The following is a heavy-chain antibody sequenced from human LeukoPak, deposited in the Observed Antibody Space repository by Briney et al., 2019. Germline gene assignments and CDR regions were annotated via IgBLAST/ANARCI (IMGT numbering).Heavy chain of an antibody. Sequence: SETLSLTCTVSGGSVSSGSYYWSWIRQPPGKGLEWIGYIYYSGSTNYNPSLKSRVTISVDTSKNQFSLKLSSVTAADTAVYYCARDMATRFDPWGQGTLVTVSS. J-gene: IGHJ5*02. V-gene: IGHV4-61*01. CDR3: ARDMATRFDP. D-gene: IGHD3-10*01. CDR2: IYYSGST. CDR1: GGSVSSGSYY.